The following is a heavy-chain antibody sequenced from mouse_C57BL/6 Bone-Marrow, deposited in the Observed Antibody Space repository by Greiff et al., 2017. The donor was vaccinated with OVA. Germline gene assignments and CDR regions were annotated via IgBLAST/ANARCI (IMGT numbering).Heavy chain of an antibody. V-gene: IGHV5-6*02. CDR1: GFTFSSYG. J-gene: IGHJ3*01. Sequence: EVKLVESGGDLVKPGGSLKLSCAASGFTFSSYGMSWVRQTPDKRLEWVATISSGGSYTYYPDSVKGRFTISRDNAKNTLYLQMSSLKSEDTAMYYCARRGDWGQGTLVTVSA. CDR2: ISSGGSYT. CDR3: ARRGD.